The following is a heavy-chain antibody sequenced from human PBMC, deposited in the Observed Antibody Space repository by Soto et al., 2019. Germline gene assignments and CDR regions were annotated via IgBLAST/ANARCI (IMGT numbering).Heavy chain of an antibody. V-gene: IGHV3-66*01. CDR1: GFSVSDNY. CDR2: IYSSGDT. Sequence: EVQLVESGGGLVQPGGSLRLSCTASGFSVSDNYMSWVRQATGKGLEWNSVIYSSGDTYYADSVKGRLTISRDNSRNTLYLQINDLRVEDTAIYYCARDPGYGRGVSCVPWCQGIPVSVSS. CDR3: ARDPGYGRGVSCVP. D-gene: IGHD2-8*01. J-gene: IGHJ5*02.